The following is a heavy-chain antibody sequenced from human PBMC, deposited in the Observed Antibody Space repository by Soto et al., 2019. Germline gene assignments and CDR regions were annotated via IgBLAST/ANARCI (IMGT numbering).Heavy chain of an antibody. CDR3: SRNMAYCSSTSCYIGAFDI. D-gene: IGHD2-2*02. CDR1: RYTFTSYD. CDR2: MNPNSGNK. J-gene: IGHJ3*02. Sequence: GASVTVSCKASRYTFTSYDINWLRQATGKGLEWMGWMNPNSGNKGYAQKFQGRVTMTRNSSISTAYMELSSLRSEDTAVYYCSRNMAYCSSTSCYIGAFDIWGQGTMVTVSS. V-gene: IGHV1-8*01.